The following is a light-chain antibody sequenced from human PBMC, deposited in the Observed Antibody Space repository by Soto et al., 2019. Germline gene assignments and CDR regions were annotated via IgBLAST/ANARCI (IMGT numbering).Light chain of an antibody. CDR2: EVS. CDR1: SSDIGGHNY. J-gene: IGLJ3*02. V-gene: IGLV2-14*01. CDR3: SSYTTPSTVV. Sequence: QSALTQPASVSGSPGQSITVSCTGTSSDIGGHNYVSWYQQHPGKVPKLIIYEVSNRPSGVSNRFSGSKSGNTASLTVSGLQAEDGADYYCSSYTTPSTVVFGGGTKLTVL.